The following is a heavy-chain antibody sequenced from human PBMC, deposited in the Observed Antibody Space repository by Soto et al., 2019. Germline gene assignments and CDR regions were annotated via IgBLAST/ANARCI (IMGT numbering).Heavy chain of an antibody. D-gene: IGHD3-9*01. V-gene: IGHV3-13*04. J-gene: IGHJ3*02. CDR1: GFTFSSYD. Sequence: GSLRLSCAASGFTFSSYDMHWVRQATGKGLEWVSAIGTAGDTYYPGSVKGRFTISRENAKNSLYLQMNSLRAGDTAVYYCARGQPRYFDWLLDDAFDIWGQGTIVTVSS. CDR3: ARGQPRYFDWLLDDAFDI. CDR2: IGTAGDT.